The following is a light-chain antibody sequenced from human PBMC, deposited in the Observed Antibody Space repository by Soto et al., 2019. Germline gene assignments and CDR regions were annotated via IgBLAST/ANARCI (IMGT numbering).Light chain of an antibody. Sequence: QSALTQPASVSGSPGQSITISCTGTSSNVGGYNSVSWFQQHPSKAPKLIIYEVSHRPSGVSIRFSVSKSGNTASLTISGLQAEDEADYYCNSYRHSTTLVFGTGTKLTVL. CDR1: SSNVGGYNS. V-gene: IGLV2-14*01. J-gene: IGLJ1*01. CDR2: EVS. CDR3: NSYRHSTTLV.